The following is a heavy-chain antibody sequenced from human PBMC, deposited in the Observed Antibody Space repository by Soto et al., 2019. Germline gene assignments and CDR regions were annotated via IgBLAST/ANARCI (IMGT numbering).Heavy chain of an antibody. CDR1: GDSVRSINW. CDR3: ATMKKPRGYYYGLNX. V-gene: IGHV4-4*02. J-gene: IGHJ6*02. CDR2: IYHLGGT. Sequence: SETLSLTCAVSGDSVRSINWWTWVRQSPGNGLEWIGEIYHLGGTNYNKSLKSRVTISVDMAKNQVSLKLSSVTAADTAVYYCATMKKPRGYYYGLNXWGQGTTVTVS.